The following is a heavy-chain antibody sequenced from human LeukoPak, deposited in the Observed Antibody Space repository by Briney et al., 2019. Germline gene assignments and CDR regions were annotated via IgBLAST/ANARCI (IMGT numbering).Heavy chain of an antibody. V-gene: IGHV3-23*01. Sequence: PGGSLRLSCAASGFTFSSYAMSWVRQAPGKGLEWVSAISGSGGSTYYADSVKGRFTISRDNSKNTLYLQMNSLRAEDTAVYYCAKAELFVLVVYAIPADDVFNIGAKGQWSPSLQ. D-gene: IGHD2-8*02. CDR2: ISGSGGST. J-gene: IGHJ3*02. CDR3: AKAELFVLVVYAIPADDVFN. CDR1: GFTFSSYA.